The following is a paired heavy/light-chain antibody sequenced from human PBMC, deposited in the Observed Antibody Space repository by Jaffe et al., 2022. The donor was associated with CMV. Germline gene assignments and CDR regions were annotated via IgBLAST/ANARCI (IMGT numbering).Heavy chain of an antibody. V-gene: IGHV3-23*01. CDR1: GFPFRGYA. J-gene: IGHJ5*02. D-gene: IGHD6-19*01. CDR2: ISGIGSDT. CDR3: ARLSPQYSSVWHYWIDP. Sequence: EVQVLESGGGLVQPGGSLRLSCAASGFPFRGYAMSWVRQTPRGGLEWVSEISGIGSDTFYADSVKGRFTISRDDSNKTLYLQMNNLRTEDTAIYYCARLSPQYSSVWHYWIDPWGQGALVTVSP.
Light chain of an antibody. Sequence: DIVMTQSPATLSVSPGERATLSCRASQSISNNLAWYQQRPGQSPRLLFYDASARATGVPARFSGSGSGTDFTLTISSLQSEDFALYYCLQFHESPRTFGQGTKVEIK. V-gene: IGKV3-15*01. J-gene: IGKJ1*01. CDR2: DAS. CDR3: LQFHESPRT. CDR1: QSISNN.